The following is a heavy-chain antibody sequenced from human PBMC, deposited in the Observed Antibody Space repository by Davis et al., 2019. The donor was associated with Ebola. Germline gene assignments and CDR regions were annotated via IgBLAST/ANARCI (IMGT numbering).Heavy chain of an antibody. CDR2: INPSGGST. J-gene: IGHJ4*02. V-gene: IGHV1-46*01. CDR1: GYTFTSYY. D-gene: IGHD3-3*01. CDR3: ARGDRRFLEWFHFDY. Sequence: ASVKVSCKASGYTFTSYYMHWVRQAPGQGLEWMGIINPSGGSTSYAQKFQGRVTMTRDTSTSTVYMELSSLRSEDTAVYYCARGDRRFLEWFHFDYWGQGTLVTVSS.